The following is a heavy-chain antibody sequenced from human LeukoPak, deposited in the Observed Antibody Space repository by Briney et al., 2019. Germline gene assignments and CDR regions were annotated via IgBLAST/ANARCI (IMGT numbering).Heavy chain of an antibody. Sequence: SVKVSCKASGGTFSSYAISWVRQTPGQGLEWMGRIVPILGIANYAQKFQGRVTITADESTSTAYMELSSLRSEDTAVYYCARHLTRDWELLLFDYWGQGTLVTVSS. CDR2: IVPILGIA. J-gene: IGHJ4*02. V-gene: IGHV1-69*04. CDR1: GGTFSSYA. CDR3: ARHLTRDWELLLFDY. D-gene: IGHD1-26*01.